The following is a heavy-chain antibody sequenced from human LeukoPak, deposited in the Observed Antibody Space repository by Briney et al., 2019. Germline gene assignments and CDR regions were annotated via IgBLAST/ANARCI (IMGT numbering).Heavy chain of an antibody. CDR2: ISWNSGSI. J-gene: IGHJ4*02. CDR1: GFTFDDYA. CDR3: AKDIAHYCSGGSCYHD. V-gene: IGHV3-9*01. D-gene: IGHD2-15*01. Sequence: PGGSLRLSCAASGFTFDDYAMHWVRQAPGKGLEWVSGISWNSGSISYADSVKGRFTISRDNAKNSLYLQMTSLRAEDTALYYCAKDIAHYCSGGSCYHDWGQGTLVTVSS.